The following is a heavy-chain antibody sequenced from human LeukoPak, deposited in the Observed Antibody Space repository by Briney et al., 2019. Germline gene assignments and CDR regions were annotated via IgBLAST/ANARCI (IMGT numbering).Heavy chain of an antibody. V-gene: IGHV1-8*01. D-gene: IGHD2-15*01. Sequence: ASVKVSCKASGYTFTSYDINWVRQATGQGLEWMGWMNPNSGNTGYAQKFQGRVTMTRNTSISTAYMEQSSLRSEDTAVYYCARERSLGYCSGGSCYEIDYWGQGTLVTVSS. J-gene: IGHJ4*02. CDR1: GYTFTSYD. CDR3: ARERSLGYCSGGSCYEIDY. CDR2: MNPNSGNT.